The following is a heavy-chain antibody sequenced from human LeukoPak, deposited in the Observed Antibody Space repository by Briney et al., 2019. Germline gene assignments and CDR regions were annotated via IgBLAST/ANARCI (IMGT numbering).Heavy chain of an antibody. D-gene: IGHD6-6*01. CDR1: AGSINSDNQY. V-gene: IGHV4-39*01. CDR3: PRNSSARQDF. CDR2: GLYTGTT. J-gene: IGHJ4*02. Sequence: SETLSLTSSVSAGSINSDNQYWRGIRQPPGKGLEWIGSGLYTGTTYYNPSRHSLVSISILRSETQLSLKLTSVTAADTATYYSPRNSSARQDFWGPGVLVSVSS.